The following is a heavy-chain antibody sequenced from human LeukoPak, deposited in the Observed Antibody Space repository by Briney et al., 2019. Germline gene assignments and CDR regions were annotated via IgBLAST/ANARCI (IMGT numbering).Heavy chain of an antibody. Sequence: GGSLRLSCTTSGFTLGDHAMSWVHQAPGKGLEWVGFIRSNAYRGTTEYAASVKGRFTISRDDSKSAVYLQMNGLKSEDTAIYYCSRGPIQLWVHNGVDVWGQGTTVTVSS. CDR3: SRGPIQLWVHNGVDV. CDR2: IRSNAYRGTT. J-gene: IGHJ6*02. D-gene: IGHD5-18*01. V-gene: IGHV3-49*04. CDR1: GFTLGDHA.